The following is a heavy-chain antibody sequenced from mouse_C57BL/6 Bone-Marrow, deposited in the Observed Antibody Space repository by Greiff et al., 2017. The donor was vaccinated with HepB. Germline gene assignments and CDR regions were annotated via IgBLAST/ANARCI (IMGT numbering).Heavy chain of an antibody. D-gene: IGHD2-4*01. CDR2: IHPNSGST. J-gene: IGHJ3*01. V-gene: IGHV1-64*01. Sequence: QVQLQQPGAELVKPGASVKLSCKASGYTFTSYWMHWVKQRPGQGLEWIGMIHPNSGSTNYNEKFKSKATLTVDKSSSPAYMQRSSLTSEDSSVYYCARFVDYDGAWSAYWGQGTLVTVSA. CDR1: GYTFTSYW. CDR3: ARFVDYDGAWSAY.